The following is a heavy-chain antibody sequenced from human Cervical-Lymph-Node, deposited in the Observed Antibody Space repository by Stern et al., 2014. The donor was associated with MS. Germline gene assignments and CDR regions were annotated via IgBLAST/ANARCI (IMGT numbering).Heavy chain of an antibody. Sequence: EVQLVESGAEVRKPGDSLKISCKTSGYRFINNWIAWVRKVPGKGLEWIGIIYPGDSDIRYSPSFQGHVTISVDKSTSTAYLQWSSLKASDTAVYYCARWSVACDSWGQGALITVSS. D-gene: IGHD2-21*01. CDR2: IYPGDSDI. V-gene: IGHV5-51*03. CDR3: ARWSVACDS. CDR1: GYRFINNW. J-gene: IGHJ4*02.